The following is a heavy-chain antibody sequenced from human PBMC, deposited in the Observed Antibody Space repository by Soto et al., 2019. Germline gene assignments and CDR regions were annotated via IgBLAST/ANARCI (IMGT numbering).Heavy chain of an antibody. V-gene: IGHV1-2*02. CDR1: GYTFTGYY. CDR2: INPNSGGT. CDR3: ATAALLLPHFQH. Sequence: ASVKVSCKASGYTFTGYYMHWVRQAPGQGLEWMGWINPNSGGTNYAQKFQGRVTMTRDTSISTAYMELSRLRSDDTAVYYCATAALLLPHFQHWGQGTLVTVPQ. J-gene: IGHJ1*01.